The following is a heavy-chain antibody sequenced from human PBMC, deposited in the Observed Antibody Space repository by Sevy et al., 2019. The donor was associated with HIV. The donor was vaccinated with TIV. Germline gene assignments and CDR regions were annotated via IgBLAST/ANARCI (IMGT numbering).Heavy chain of an antibody. CDR2: IKSDCGTA. Sequence: GGSLRLSCAASESIVTNAWMSWVRQAPGKGLEWVGRIKSDCGTADYASHLKGRFTIPRDASENMLYLQMHSLKSEDTVVYYCTTYYDSTSYYLYLDLDFWVQGTQVTVSS. J-gene: IGHJ4*02. V-gene: IGHV3-15*01. CDR3: TTYYDSTSYYLYLDLDF. CDR1: ESIVTNAW. D-gene: IGHD3-22*01.